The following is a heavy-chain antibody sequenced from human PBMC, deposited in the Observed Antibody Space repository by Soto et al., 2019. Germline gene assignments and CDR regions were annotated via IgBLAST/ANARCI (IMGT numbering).Heavy chain of an antibody. V-gene: IGHV1-2*04. CDR3: ARESGGATATFDYYYFYMDV. J-gene: IGHJ6*03. CDR2: INPNGGVT. CDR1: GDSFNDYY. D-gene: IGHD5-12*01. Sequence: QVQLVQSGAEVRKPGASVTVSCRSSGDSFNDYYIHWVRQAPGQGFEWMAWINPNGGVTKYAQKFKGWVSMTRETSIRTVYMQLSRLRSDDTAVYYCARESGGATATFDYYYFYMDVWGTGTTVTVSS.